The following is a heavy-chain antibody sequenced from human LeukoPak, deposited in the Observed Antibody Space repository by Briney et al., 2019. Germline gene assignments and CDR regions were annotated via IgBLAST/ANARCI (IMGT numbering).Heavy chain of an antibody. J-gene: IGHJ4*02. CDR1: GFTFSSYA. CDR3: ARDYYGSGSYGYFDY. CDR2: ISYDGSNK. D-gene: IGHD3-10*01. Sequence: GRSLRLSCAASGFTFSSYAMHWVRQAPGKGLERVALISYDGSNKYYADSVKGRFTISRDNSKNTLYLQMNTLRAEDTAVYYCARDYYGSGSYGYFDYWGQGTLVTVSS. V-gene: IGHV3-30-3*01.